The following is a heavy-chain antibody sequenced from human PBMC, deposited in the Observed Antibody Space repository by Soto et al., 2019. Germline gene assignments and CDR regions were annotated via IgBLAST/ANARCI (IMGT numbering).Heavy chain of an antibody. CDR2: IIPNNGIA. Sequence: VASVKVSCKASGGTFSRYSITWVRQAPGQGLEWIGRIIPNNGIASYAQKFQGRVTMTTDASTSTAYMELRSLRSDDTAVYYCARDAAVGLFDYWGQGTLVTVSS. CDR1: GGTFSRYS. J-gene: IGHJ4*02. CDR3: ARDAAVGLFDY. V-gene: IGHV1-69*16. D-gene: IGHD1-26*01.